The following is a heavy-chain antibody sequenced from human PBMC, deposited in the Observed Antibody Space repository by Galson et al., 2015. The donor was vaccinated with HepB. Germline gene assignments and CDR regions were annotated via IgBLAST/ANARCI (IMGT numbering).Heavy chain of an antibody. D-gene: IGHD3-22*01. V-gene: IGHV2-70*11. CDR2: IDWDDDK. CDR3: ARIVVGDSSGYYDY. Sequence: PALVKPTQTLTLTCTFSGFSLSTSGMCVSWIRQPPGKALEWLARIDWDDDKYYSTSLKTRLTISKDTSKNQVVLTMTNMDPVDTATYYCARIVVGDSSGYYDYWGQGTLVTVSS. CDR1: GFSLSTSGMC. J-gene: IGHJ4*02.